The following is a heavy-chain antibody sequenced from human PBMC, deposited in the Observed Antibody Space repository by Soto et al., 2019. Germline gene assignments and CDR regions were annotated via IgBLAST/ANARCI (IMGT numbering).Heavy chain of an antibody. J-gene: IGHJ6*03. CDR3: ARGRYDGGRYSYGYGRVFYYYMDV. V-gene: IGHV4-34*01. Sequence: PSETLSLTCAVYGGSFSGYYWSWIRQPPGKGLEWNGEFNLSGSTNYNPSLKIRVTISVDTSKNQFSLKLSSVTAADTALYYCARGRYDGGRYSYGYGRVFYYYMDVWGKGTTVTVSS. D-gene: IGHD5-18*01. CDR2: FNLSGST. CDR1: GGSFSGYY.